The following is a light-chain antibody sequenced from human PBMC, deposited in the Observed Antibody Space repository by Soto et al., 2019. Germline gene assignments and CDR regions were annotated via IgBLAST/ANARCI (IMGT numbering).Light chain of an antibody. J-gene: IGKJ2*01. CDR1: QDISKY. V-gene: IGKV1-33*01. CDR2: DAS. Sequence: DIQMTQSPSSXSASVGDRVTITCQASQDISKYLNWYQLQPGKAPRLLIYDASNVDAGVPSRFSGSGSGTDFTLTISSLQPEDIATYFCQQFDTLPPAFGQGTKLEIK. CDR3: QQFDTLPPA.